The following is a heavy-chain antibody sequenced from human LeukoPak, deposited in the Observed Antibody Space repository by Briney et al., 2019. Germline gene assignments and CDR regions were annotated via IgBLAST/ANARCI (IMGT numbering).Heavy chain of an antibody. CDR2: IYTSGST. J-gene: IGHJ5*02. D-gene: IGHD3-22*01. V-gene: IGHV4-4*07. CDR1: GGSISSYY. Sequence: SETLSLTCTVSGGSISSYYWSWIRQPAGKGLEWIGRIYTSGSTNYNPSLKSRVTMSVDTSKNQFSLKLSSVTAADTAVYYCARDRYYYDSSGYFNWFDPWGQGTLVTVSS. CDR3: ARDRYYYDSSGYFNWFDP.